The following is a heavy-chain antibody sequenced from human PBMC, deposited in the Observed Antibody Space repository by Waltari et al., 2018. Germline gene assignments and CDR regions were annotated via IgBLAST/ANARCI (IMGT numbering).Heavy chain of an antibody. V-gene: IGHV3-21*01. CDR3: ARDRVGATHLDAFDI. CDR1: GFTFSSYS. J-gene: IGHJ3*02. CDR2: ISSSSSYI. Sequence: EVQLVESGGGLVKPGGSLRLSCAASGFTFSSYSMNWVRQAPGKGLEWVSSISSSSSYIYEADSVKGRFNITRDNAKNSRYLQMNSLRAEDTAVYYCARDRVGATHLDAFDIWGQGTMVTVSA. D-gene: IGHD1-26*01.